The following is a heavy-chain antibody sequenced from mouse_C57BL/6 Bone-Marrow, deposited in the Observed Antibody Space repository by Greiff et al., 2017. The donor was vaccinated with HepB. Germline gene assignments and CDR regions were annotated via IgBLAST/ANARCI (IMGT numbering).Heavy chain of an antibody. J-gene: IGHJ2*01. CDR1: GFTFSSYA. Sequence: EVKVVESGEGLVKPGGSLKLSCAASGFTFSSYAMSWVRQTPEKRLEWVAYISSGGDYIYYADTVKGRFTISRDNARNTLYLQMSSLKSEDTAMYYCTRYLYYYGSSHFDYWGQGTTLTVSS. D-gene: IGHD1-1*01. CDR2: ISSGGDYI. V-gene: IGHV5-9-1*02. CDR3: TRYLYYYGSSHFDY.